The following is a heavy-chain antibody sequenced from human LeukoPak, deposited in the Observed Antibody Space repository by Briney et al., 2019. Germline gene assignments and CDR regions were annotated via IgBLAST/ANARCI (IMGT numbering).Heavy chain of an antibody. CDR2: IIPIFGTA. Sequence: ASVKVSCKASGGTFSSYAISWVRQAPGQGLEWVGGIIPIFGTANYAQKFQGRVTITTDESTSTAYMELSSLRSEDTAVYYCARAPERGYSYGNNWFDPWGQGTLVTVSS. V-gene: IGHV1-69*05. J-gene: IGHJ5*02. CDR1: GGTFSSYA. CDR3: ARAPERGYSYGNNWFDP. D-gene: IGHD5-18*01.